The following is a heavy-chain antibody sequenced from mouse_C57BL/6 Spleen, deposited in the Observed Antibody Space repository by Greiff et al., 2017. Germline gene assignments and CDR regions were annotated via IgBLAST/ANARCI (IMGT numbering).Heavy chain of an antibody. D-gene: IGHD1-1*02. V-gene: IGHV5-12*01. CDR1: GFTFSDYY. CDR2: ISNGGGST. CDR3: ARGGGLYAMDY. J-gene: IGHJ4*01. Sequence: EVKLMESGGGLVQPGGSLKLSCAASGFTFSDYYMYWVRQTPEQRLEWVAYISNGGGSTYYPDTVKGRFTISRDNAKNTLYLQMSRLKSEDTAVYYCARGGGLYAMDYWGQGTSVTVSS.